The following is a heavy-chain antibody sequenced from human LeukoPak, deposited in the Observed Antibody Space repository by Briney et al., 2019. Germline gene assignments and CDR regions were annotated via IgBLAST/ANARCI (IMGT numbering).Heavy chain of an antibody. V-gene: IGHV4-59*07. D-gene: IGHD3-10*01. CDR3: AGARGGAYGFAFDS. Sequence: SDTPSLTCTVSGGSITTYFWSWIRQPPGKGLECIGYIYYTGNTNYSPSLRNRVTISVDTSKNQFSLKLNSVTAADTALYFCAGARGGAYGFAFDSWGQGTLVTVSS. J-gene: IGHJ4*02. CDR1: GGSITTYF. CDR2: IYYTGNT.